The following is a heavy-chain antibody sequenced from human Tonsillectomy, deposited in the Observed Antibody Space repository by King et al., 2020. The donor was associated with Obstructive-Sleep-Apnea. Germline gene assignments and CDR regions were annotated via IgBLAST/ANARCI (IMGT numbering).Heavy chain of an antibody. D-gene: IGHD2-15*01. Sequence: VQLVESGGGLVQPGGSLRLSCVASGFTFSSYWMTWVRHPPRRGLEWVANIKGDESEKYYLDSVKGRFTVSRDNARNSVYLQMNSLRVDDTGIYYCARLRGYCSGGSCFPPDYWGQGTPVTVTS. V-gene: IGHV3-7*03. J-gene: IGHJ4*02. CDR1: GFTFSSYW. CDR2: IKGDESEK. CDR3: ARLRGYCSGGSCFPPDY.